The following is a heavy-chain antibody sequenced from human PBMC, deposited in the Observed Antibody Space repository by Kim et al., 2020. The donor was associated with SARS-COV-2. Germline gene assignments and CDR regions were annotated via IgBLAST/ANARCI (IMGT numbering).Heavy chain of an antibody. CDR3: ARGEGYCSSTSCYYYYGMDG. Sequence: ASVKVSCKASGYTFTSYGISWVRQAPGQGLEWMGWISAYNGNTNYAQKLQGRVTMTTDTSTSTAYMELRSLRSDDTAVYYCARGEGYCSSTSCYYYYGMDGWGQGTTVTVSS. J-gene: IGHJ6*02. D-gene: IGHD2-2*01. V-gene: IGHV1-18*01. CDR2: ISAYNGNT. CDR1: GYTFTSYG.